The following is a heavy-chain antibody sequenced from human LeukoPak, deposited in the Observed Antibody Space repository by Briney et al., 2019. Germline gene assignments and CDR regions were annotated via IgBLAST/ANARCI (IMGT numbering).Heavy chain of an antibody. CDR1: GGSISSYY. CDR2: IYYSGST. CDR3: ARAGRFLEWLLPDYYGMDV. J-gene: IGHJ6*02. V-gene: IGHV4-59*01. D-gene: IGHD3-3*01. Sequence: KPSETLSLTCTVSGGSISSYYWSWIRQPPGKGLEWIGYIYYSGSTNYNPSLKSRVTISVDTSKNQFSLKLSSVTPADTAVYYCARAGRFLEWLLPDYYGMDVWGQGTTVTVSS.